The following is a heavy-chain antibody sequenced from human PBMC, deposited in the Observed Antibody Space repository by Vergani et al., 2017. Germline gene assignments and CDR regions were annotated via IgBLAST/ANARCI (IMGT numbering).Heavy chain of an antibody. CDR3: ARDRRAAVAYNLDY. J-gene: IGHJ4*02. V-gene: IGHV3-48*01. D-gene: IGHD6-19*01. CDR2: ISSSSSTI. Sequence: EVQLVESGGGLVQPGGSLRLSCAASGFTFSRYSMKWVRQAPGKGLEWVSYISSSSSTIYYADSVKGRFTISRDNAKNSLYLQMNSLRAEDTAVYYCARDRRAAVAYNLDYWGQGTLVTVSS. CDR1: GFTFSRYS.